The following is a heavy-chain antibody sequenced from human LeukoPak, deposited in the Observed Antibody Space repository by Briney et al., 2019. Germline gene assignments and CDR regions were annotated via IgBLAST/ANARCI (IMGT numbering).Heavy chain of an antibody. J-gene: IGHJ4*02. Sequence: GGSLRLSCAASGFTFSGSIMHWVRQASGKGLEWVGRIRSKANSYATTYAASVKGRFTISRDDSKNTAYLQMNSLRAEDTAVYYCASFDGGYYISVDYWGQGTLVTVSS. CDR1: GFTFSGSI. CDR2: IRSKANSYAT. V-gene: IGHV3-73*01. D-gene: IGHD3-22*01. CDR3: ASFDGGYYISVDY.